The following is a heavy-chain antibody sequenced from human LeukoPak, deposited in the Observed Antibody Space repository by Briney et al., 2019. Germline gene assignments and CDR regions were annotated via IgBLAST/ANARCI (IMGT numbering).Heavy chain of an antibody. D-gene: IGHD1-26*01. Sequence: GGSLRLSCAASGFTFSSYGMHWVRQAPGKGLEWVAVIWYDGSNKYYADSVKGRFTISRDNSKNTLYLQMNSLRAEDTAVYYCASATSGSYYPDYWGQGTLVTVSS. V-gene: IGHV3-33*01. CDR3: ASATSGSYYPDY. CDR1: GFTFSSYG. J-gene: IGHJ4*02. CDR2: IWYDGSNK.